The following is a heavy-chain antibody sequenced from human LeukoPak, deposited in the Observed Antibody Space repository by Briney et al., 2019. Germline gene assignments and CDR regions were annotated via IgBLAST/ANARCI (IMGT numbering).Heavy chain of an antibody. CDR2: IYYSGST. CDR3: ARDHHPYDSSGYYFIVDDAFDI. CDR1: GGSISSYY. J-gene: IGHJ3*02. V-gene: IGHV4-59*01. D-gene: IGHD3-22*01. Sequence: PSETLSLTCTVSGGSISSYYWSWIRQPPGKGLEWIGYIYYSGSTNYNPSLKSRVTISVDTSKNQFSLKLSSVTAADTAVYYCARDHHPYDSSGYYFIVDDAFDIWGQGTMVTVSS.